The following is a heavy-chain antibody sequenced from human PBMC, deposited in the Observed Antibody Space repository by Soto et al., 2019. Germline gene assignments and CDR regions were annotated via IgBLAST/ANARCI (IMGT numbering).Heavy chain of an antibody. CDR3: THGDYAWDFDY. V-gene: IGHV3-15*01. Sequence: PGGSLRLSCAASGFTFINAWMICFRHSPCKGLEWVGRIKSKTDGGTTDYAAPVKGRFTISRDDSKNTLYLQMNSLKTEDTAVYYCTHGDYAWDFDYWGQGTLVTVSS. CDR1: GFTFINAW. J-gene: IGHJ4*02. D-gene: IGHD4-17*01. CDR2: IKSKTDGGTT.